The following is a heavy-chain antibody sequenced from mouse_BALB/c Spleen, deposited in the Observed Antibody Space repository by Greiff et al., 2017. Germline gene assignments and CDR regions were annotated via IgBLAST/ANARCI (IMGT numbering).Heavy chain of an antibody. V-gene: IGHV2-9*02. CDR2: IWAGGST. J-gene: IGHJ4*01. Sequence: VKLMESGPGLVAPSQSLSITCTVSGFSLTSYGVHWVRQPPGKGLEWLGVIWAGGSTNYNSALMSRLSISKDNSKSQVFLKMNSLQTDDTAMYYCASYDYDDGYAMDYWGQGTSVTVSS. CDR3: ASYDYDDGYAMDY. D-gene: IGHD2-4*01. CDR1: GFSLTSYG.